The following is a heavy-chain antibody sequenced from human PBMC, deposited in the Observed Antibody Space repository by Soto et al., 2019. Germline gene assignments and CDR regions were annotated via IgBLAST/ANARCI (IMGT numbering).Heavy chain of an antibody. J-gene: IGHJ4*02. CDR1: GFTFSSYG. CDR2: ISYDGSNK. D-gene: IGHD6-13*01. Sequence: GGSLRLSCAASGFTFSSYGMHWVRQAPGKGLEWVAVISYDGSNKYYADSVKGRFTINPDTSKNQFSLQLNSVTPEDTAVYYCARVLYDSSSWYPWSFDYWGQGTLVTVSS. CDR3: ARVLYDSSSWYPWSFDY. V-gene: IGHV3-30*03.